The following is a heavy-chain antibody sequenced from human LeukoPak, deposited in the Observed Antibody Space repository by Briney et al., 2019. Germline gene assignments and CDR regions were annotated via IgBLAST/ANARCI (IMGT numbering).Heavy chain of an antibody. V-gene: IGHV4-59*08. D-gene: IGHD6-13*01. Sequence: SQTLSLTCAVSGGSINNYYWSWIRQPPGKGLEWIGYIYYSGSTNYNPSLKSRVIISVDTSKNQFSLNLTSVTAADTAVYYCARHGSSTSYYYSGMDVWGQGTTVTVSS. CDR1: GGSINNYY. J-gene: IGHJ6*01. CDR2: IYYSGST. CDR3: ARHGSSTSYYYSGMDV.